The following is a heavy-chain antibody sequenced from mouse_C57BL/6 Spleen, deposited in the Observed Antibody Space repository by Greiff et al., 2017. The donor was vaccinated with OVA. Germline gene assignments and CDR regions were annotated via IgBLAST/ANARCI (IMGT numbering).Heavy chain of an antibody. CDR3: ARESGTWYFDV. CDR2: ISDGGSYT. D-gene: IGHD1-1*01. CDR1: GFTFSSYA. J-gene: IGHJ1*03. V-gene: IGHV5-4*01. Sequence: EVHLVESGGGLVKPGGSLKLSCAASGFTFSSYAMSWVRQTPEKRLEWVATISDGGSYTYYPDNVKGRFTIARDNAKNNLYLQMSHLKSEDTAMYYCARESGTWYFDVWGTGTTVTVSS.